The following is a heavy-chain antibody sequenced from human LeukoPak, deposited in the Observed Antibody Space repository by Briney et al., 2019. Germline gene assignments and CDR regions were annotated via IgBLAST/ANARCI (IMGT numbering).Heavy chain of an antibody. J-gene: IGHJ4*02. Sequence: SETLSLTCAVYGGSFSGYYWSWIRQPPGKGLEWIGEINHSGSTNYNPSLKSRVTISVDTSKNQFSLKLSSMTAADTAVYYCATSGREDYWGQGTLVTVSS. CDR1: GGSFSGYY. CDR3: ATSGREDY. CDR2: INHSGST. D-gene: IGHD3-10*01. V-gene: IGHV4-34*01.